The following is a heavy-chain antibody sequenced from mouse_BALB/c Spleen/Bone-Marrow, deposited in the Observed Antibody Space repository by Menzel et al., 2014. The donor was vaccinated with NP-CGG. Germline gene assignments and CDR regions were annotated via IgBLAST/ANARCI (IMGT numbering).Heavy chain of an antibody. V-gene: IGHV5-17*02. CDR2: ISSGSTAI. D-gene: IGHD4-1*01. Sequence: EVELMESGGGLVQPGGSRKLSCAASGFTFSSFGMHWVRQAPEKGLEWVAYISSGSTAICYADTVKGRFTISRDNPKNTLFLQMTSLRSEDTAMYYCARGGNWDDFDVWGAGTTVTVSS. CDR1: GFTFSSFG. CDR3: ARGGNWDDFDV. J-gene: IGHJ1*01.